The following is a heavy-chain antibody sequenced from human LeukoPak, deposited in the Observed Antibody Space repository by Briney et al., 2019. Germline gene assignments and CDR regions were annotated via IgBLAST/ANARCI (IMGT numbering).Heavy chain of an antibody. CDR2: ISSSSSYI. Sequence: GGSLRLSCAASGFTFDDYAMHWVRQAPGKGLEWVSSISSSSSYIYYADSVKGRFTISRDNAKNSLYLQMNSLRAEDTAVYYCASLSSGWYVEKYDYWGQGTLVTVSS. CDR3: ASLSSGWYVEKYDY. J-gene: IGHJ4*02. D-gene: IGHD6-19*01. CDR1: GFTFDDYA. V-gene: IGHV3-21*01.